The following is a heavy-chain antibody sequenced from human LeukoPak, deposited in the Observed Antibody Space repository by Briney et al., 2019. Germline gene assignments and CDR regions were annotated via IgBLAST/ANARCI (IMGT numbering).Heavy chain of an antibody. V-gene: IGHV4-61*02. CDR2: IYTSGST. Sequence: PSQTLSLTCTVSGGSLSSGSYYWSWIRQPAGKGLEWIVRIYTSGSTNYNPSLKSRVTISVDTSKNQFSLKLSSVTAADTAVYYCARDARSTMIVVPFDIWGQGTMVTVSS. CDR3: ARDARSTMIVVPFDI. D-gene: IGHD3-22*01. CDR1: GGSLSSGSYY. J-gene: IGHJ3*02.